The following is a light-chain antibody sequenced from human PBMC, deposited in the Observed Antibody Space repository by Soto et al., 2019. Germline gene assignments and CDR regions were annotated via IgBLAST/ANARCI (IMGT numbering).Light chain of an antibody. J-gene: IGKJ1*01. CDR2: GAS. CDR3: QQYNNWPLT. CDR1: QTISSN. Sequence: DILMTQSPATLSVSPGEGATLSCRASQTISSNLAWYQQKPGQVPRLLMYGASTRATGIPARFSGSGSGTEFTLTISSLQSADFAVYYCQQYNNWPLTFGQGTKVEIK. V-gene: IGKV3-15*01.